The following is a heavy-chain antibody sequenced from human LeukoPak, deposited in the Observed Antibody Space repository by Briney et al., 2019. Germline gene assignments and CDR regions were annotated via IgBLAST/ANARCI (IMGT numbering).Heavy chain of an antibody. V-gene: IGHV1-46*01. CDR3: ARDNSVEDTAWWFDP. CDR2: INPSGGST. Sequence: ASVKVCCKASGYTFTSYYMHWVRQAPGPGLELMGIINPSGGSTSYAQKFQGRVTMTRDMSTSTDYMELSSLRSEDTAVYYCARDNSVEDTAWWFDPWGQGTLVTVSS. D-gene: IGHD4-23*01. CDR1: GYTFTSYY. J-gene: IGHJ5*02.